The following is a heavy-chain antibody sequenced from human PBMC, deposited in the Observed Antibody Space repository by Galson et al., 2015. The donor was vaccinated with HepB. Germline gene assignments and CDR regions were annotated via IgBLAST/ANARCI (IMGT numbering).Heavy chain of an antibody. CDR3: ASTPQLAYCGGDCFPDAFDI. CDR2: INPGDSDT. Sequence: QSGAEVKKPGESLKISCKGSGYSFTSYWIGWVRQMPGKGLEWMGIINPGDSDTRYSPSFQGQVTISADKSISTAYLQWSSLKASDTAMYYCASTPQLAYCGGDCFPDAFDIWGQGTMVTVSS. D-gene: IGHD2-21*02. V-gene: IGHV5-51*01. J-gene: IGHJ3*02. CDR1: GYSFTSYW.